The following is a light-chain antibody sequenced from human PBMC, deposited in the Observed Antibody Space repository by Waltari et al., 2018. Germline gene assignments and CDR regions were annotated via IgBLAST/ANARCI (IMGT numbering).Light chain of an antibody. CDR2: DVV. V-gene: IGLV2-11*01. CDR1: SSDRGSYNF. J-gene: IGLJ7*01. Sequence: QSALTQSRSVSGSPGQSVNISCSGTSSDRGSYNFVSWYQQHPGNAPKLLIYDVVKRPSGVPDRFSGSKSGNTASLTISGLQTEDESDYYCCSYAGSYTFVFGGGTQLTVL. CDR3: CSYAGSYTFV.